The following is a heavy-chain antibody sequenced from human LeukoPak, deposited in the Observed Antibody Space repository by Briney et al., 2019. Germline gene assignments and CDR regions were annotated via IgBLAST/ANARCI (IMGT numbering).Heavy chain of an antibody. CDR3: AIGGGYCSSTSCYSDY. CDR2: ISYDGSNK. CDR1: GFTFSSYG. V-gene: IGHV3-30*03. Sequence: GGSLRLSCAASGFTFSSYGMHWVRQAPGKGLEWVAVISYDGSNKYYADSVKGRFTISRDNSKNTLYLQMNSLRAEDTAVYYCAIGGGYCSSTSCYSDYWGQGTLVTVSS. D-gene: IGHD2-2*01. J-gene: IGHJ4*02.